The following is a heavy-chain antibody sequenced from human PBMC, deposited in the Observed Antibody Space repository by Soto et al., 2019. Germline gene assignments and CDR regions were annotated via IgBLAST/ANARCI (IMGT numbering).Heavy chain of an antibody. D-gene: IGHD2-2*01. Sequence: ASVKVSCKASGYTFTSYGISWVRQAPGQGLEWMGWISAYNGNTNYAQKLQGRVTMTTDTSTSTAYMELRSLRSDDTAVYYCARVTVVVVPAAAGKNWFDPWGQGTLVTVSS. J-gene: IGHJ5*02. CDR1: GYTFTSYG. V-gene: IGHV1-18*01. CDR2: ISAYNGNT. CDR3: ARVTVVVVPAAAGKNWFDP.